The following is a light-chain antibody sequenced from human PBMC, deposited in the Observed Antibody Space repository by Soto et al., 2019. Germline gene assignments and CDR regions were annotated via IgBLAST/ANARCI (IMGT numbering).Light chain of an antibody. V-gene: IGLV6-57*04. CDR3: QSYDSSNQV. CDR1: SGSIASNY. Sequence: NFILTQPHSVSESPGKTVTISSTRSSGSIASNYVQWYQQRPGSAPTTVIYEDNHRPSGVPDRFSGSIDSSSNSASLTISGLKTEDEADYYCQSYDSSNQVFGGGTKLTVL. J-gene: IGLJ3*02. CDR2: EDN.